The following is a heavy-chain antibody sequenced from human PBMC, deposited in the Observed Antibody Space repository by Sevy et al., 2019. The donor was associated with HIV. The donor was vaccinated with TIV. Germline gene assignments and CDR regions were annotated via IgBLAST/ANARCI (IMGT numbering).Heavy chain of an antibody. V-gene: IGHV3-66*02. CDR2: IYSGGST. J-gene: IGHJ3*02. CDR3: ATENYYDSSGTGNAFDI. D-gene: IGHD3-22*01. CDR1: GFTVSSNY. Sequence: GGSLRLSCAASGFTVSSNYMSWVRQAPGKGLEWVSVIYSGGSTYYADSVKGRFTISRDNSKNTLYLQMNSLGAEDTAVYYCATENYYDSSGTGNAFDIWGQGTMVTVSS.